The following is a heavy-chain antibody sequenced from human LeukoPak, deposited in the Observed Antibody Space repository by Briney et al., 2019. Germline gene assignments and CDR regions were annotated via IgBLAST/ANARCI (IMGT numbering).Heavy chain of an antibody. J-gene: IGHJ5*02. CDR2: IYNGVNT. D-gene: IGHD1-26*01. CDR3: ARSRAFNSGAFDP. V-gene: IGHV4-61*01. Sequence: SETLSLTCTVSGASVSSASYWTWIRQPPGKGVEWNAHIYNGVNTNYNPSLKSRVTISVDTSKNQFSLRLNSVTAADTAVYYCARSRAFNSGAFDPWGQGSLVTVSS. CDR1: GASVSSASY.